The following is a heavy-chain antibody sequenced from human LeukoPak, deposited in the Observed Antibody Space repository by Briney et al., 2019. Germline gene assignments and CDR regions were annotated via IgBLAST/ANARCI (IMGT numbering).Heavy chain of an antibody. V-gene: IGHV1-69*06. CDR2: IIPIFGTA. Sequence: ASVKVSCKASGGTFSSYAISWVRQAPGQGLEWMGGIIPIFGTANYAQKFQGRVTITADKSTSTVYMELSSLRSEDTAVYYCASKSRYCTNGECRLYYYYMDVWGKGTTVTVSS. CDR3: ASKSRYCTNGECRLYYYYMDV. J-gene: IGHJ6*03. D-gene: IGHD2-8*01. CDR1: GGTFSSYA.